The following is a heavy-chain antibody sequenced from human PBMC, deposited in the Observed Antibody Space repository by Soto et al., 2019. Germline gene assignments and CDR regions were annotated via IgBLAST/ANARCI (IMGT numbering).Heavy chain of an antibody. Sequence: QVQLQESGPGLVEPSGTLSLTCAVSGASISTTAWWSWVRQPPGKGLEWIGEIYHSGTTNCGPSLKSRVTISLDKSKSQFSLTLTSVTAADTAVYYCAIPGAGDFDYWGRGTLFTVSS. V-gene: IGHV4-4*02. CDR1: GASISTTAW. CDR2: IYHSGTT. CDR3: AIPGAGDFDY. D-gene: IGHD6-13*01. J-gene: IGHJ4*02.